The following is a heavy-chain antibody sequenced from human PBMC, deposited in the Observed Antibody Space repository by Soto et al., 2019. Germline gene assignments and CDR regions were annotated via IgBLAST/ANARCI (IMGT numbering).Heavy chain of an antibody. CDR1: GFTFSSYA. D-gene: IGHD2-15*01. Sequence: EVQLLESGGGLVQPGGSLRLSCAASGFTFSSYAMSWVRQAPGKGLEWVSAISGSGGSTYYADSVKGRFTISRDNSKNTLYLQMNSLRAEDTAVYYCAKSTPRITMTPLALDYWGQGTLVTVSS. CDR2: ISGSGGST. CDR3: AKSTPRITMTPLALDY. V-gene: IGHV3-23*01. J-gene: IGHJ4*02.